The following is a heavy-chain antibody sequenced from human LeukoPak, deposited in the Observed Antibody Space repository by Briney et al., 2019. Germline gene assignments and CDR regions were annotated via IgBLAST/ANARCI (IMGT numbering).Heavy chain of an antibody. J-gene: IGHJ4*02. D-gene: IGHD4-23*01. CDR1: GGSISSYY. CDR2: IYYSGST. Sequence: PSETLSLTCTVSGGSISSYYWSWIRQPPGKGLEWIGYIYYSGSTNYNPSLKSRVTISVDTSKNQFSLKLSSVTAADTAVYYCARDRGVVTLFDYWGQGTLVTVSS. CDR3: ARDRGVVTLFDY. V-gene: IGHV4-59*01.